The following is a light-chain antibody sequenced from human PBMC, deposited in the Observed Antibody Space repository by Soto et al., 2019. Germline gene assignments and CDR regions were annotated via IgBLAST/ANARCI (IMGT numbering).Light chain of an antibody. V-gene: IGKV3-15*01. CDR1: QSVRSE. Sequence: EIELTQSPGTLSLSPGERATISCRASQSVRSELAWYQQKSGQPPRLLIYGASTRATGIPARLSGSGSGTEFTLTINDLQSEDFAVYYCQQYERWPPLTFGRGTRWIS. CDR2: GAS. J-gene: IGKJ4*02. CDR3: QQYERWPPLT.